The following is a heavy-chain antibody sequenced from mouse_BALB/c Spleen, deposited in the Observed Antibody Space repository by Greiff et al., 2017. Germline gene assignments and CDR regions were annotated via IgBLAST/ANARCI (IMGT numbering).Heavy chain of an antibody. CDR1: GFSLSTSGMG. D-gene: IGHD2-1*01. V-gene: IGHV8-12*01. CDR2: IYWDDDK. CDR3: AIYYGNYVFAY. J-gene: IGHJ3*01. Sequence: QVTLKESGPGILQPSQTLSLTCSFSGFSLSTSGMGVSWIRQPSGKGLEWLAHIYWDDDKRYNPSLKSRLTISKDTSSNQVFLKITSVDTADTATYYCAIYYGNYVFAYWGQGTLVTVSA.